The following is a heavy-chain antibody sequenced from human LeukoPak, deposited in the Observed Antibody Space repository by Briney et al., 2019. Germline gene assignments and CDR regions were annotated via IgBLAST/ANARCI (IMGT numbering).Heavy chain of an antibody. CDR1: GYTFASFA. V-gene: IGHV3-30*04. J-gene: IGHJ6*02. CDR2: ISYDGSNK. Sequence: GGSLRLSCAASGYTFASFAMSWVRQAPGKGLEWVAVISYDGSNKYYADSVKGRFTISRDNSKNTLYLQMNSLRAEDTAVYYCARIGVSYGMDVWGQGTTVTVFS. D-gene: IGHD3-10*01. CDR3: ARIGVSYGMDV.